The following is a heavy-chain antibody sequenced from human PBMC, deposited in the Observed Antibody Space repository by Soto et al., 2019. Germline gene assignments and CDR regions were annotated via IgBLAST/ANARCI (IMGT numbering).Heavy chain of an antibody. D-gene: IGHD3-22*01. CDR3: ARVSGYYLNYFDY. CDR2: IGTAGDT. J-gene: IGHJ4*02. V-gene: IGHV3-13*04. Sequence: WGSLRLSCAVLGCTCSSYDMHWIRKTTGKGLEWVSAIGTAGDTYYVDSVKGRFTISRDNAKNSLYLQMSSLRAEDTAVYYCARVSGYYLNYFDYWGQGSLVTVSS. CDR1: GCTCSSYD.